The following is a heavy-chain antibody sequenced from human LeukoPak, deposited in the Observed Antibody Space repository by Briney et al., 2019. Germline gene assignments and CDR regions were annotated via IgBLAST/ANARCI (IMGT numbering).Heavy chain of an antibody. CDR1: GFTVSSCY. J-gene: IGHJ4*02. V-gene: IGHV3-66*01. Sequence: GGSLRLSCAASGFTVSSCYMTWVRQAPGKGLEWVSVIYSGGTTYYADSVKGRFTISRDNSKNTLYLQMNSLRDEDTAVYYCARGVAAAGTTLDYWGQGTLVTVSS. CDR3: ARGVAAAGTTLDY. D-gene: IGHD6-13*01. CDR2: IYSGGTT.